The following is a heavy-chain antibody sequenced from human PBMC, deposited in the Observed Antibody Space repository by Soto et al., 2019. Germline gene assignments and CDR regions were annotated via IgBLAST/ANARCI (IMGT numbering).Heavy chain of an antibody. Sequence: GGSLRLSCAASGFIFENFVMSWVGQAPGKGLEWISSISGSGFKKYYADSVKGQFTISRDNSKSTVYLELNNLSAEDTAVYHCAKNQGVELVPLATVDWFDPWGQGSVVTVPS. CDR2: ISGSGFKK. CDR1: GFIFENFV. D-gene: IGHD1-26*01. J-gene: IGHJ5*02. V-gene: IGHV3-23*01. CDR3: AKNQGVELVPLATVDWFDP.